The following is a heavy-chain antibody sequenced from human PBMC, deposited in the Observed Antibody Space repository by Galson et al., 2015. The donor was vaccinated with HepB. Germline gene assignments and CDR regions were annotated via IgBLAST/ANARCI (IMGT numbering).Heavy chain of an antibody. CDR2: INHEGSEK. V-gene: IGHV3-7*01. J-gene: IGHJ4*02. Sequence: SLRLSCAASEFTFSNYWMTWVRQAPGKGLEWVANINHEGSEKNYEDSVEGRFTISRDNAKNSLFLQMNSLRDEDTAVYYCARDRDNDFWSGPRFDYWGQGTLVTVSS. D-gene: IGHD3-3*01. CDR1: EFTFSNYW. CDR3: ARDRDNDFWSGPRFDY.